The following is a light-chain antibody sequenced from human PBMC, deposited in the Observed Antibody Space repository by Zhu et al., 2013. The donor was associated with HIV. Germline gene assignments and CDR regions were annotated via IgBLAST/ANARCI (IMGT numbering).Light chain of an antibody. CDR2: EIS. Sequence: QSALTQPPSASGSPGQSVTISCTGTGSDVGGYSYVSWYQQHPGKAPKVIIYEISKRPSGVPDRFSGSKSANTASLTVSGLQAEDEADYFCSAYAGSNIVVFGGGTKLTVL. V-gene: IGLV2-8*01. J-gene: IGLJ2*01. CDR1: GSDVGGYSY. CDR3: SAYAGSNIVV.